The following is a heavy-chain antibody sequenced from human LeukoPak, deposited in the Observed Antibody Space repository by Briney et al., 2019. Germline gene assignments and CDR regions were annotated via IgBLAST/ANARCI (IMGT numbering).Heavy chain of an antibody. Sequence: ASVKVSCKASGYTFTGYYMHWVRQAPGQGLEWMGWFNPNSGGTNYAQKFQGRVTMTRDTSISTAYMELSRLRSDDTAVYYCAGYYYGSGSYNPFDYWGQGTLVTVSS. J-gene: IGHJ4*02. CDR2: FNPNSGGT. V-gene: IGHV1-2*02. CDR3: AGYYYGSGSYNPFDY. D-gene: IGHD3-10*01. CDR1: GYTFTGYY.